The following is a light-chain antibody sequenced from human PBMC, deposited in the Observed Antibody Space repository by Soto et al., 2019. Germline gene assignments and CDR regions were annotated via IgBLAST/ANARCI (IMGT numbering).Light chain of an antibody. J-gene: IGKJ5*01. CDR1: QGITKY. CDR2: TAS. V-gene: IGKV1-27*01. Sequence: DIQMTQSPSSLSASVGDRVTITCRASQGITKYLAWYQQKPGKVPNLLIHTASTLQSGVPSRFSGSGYGTDFTLTISSLQPEDFAVYYCQQRSNWPPRITFGQGTRLEIK. CDR3: QQRSNWPPRIT.